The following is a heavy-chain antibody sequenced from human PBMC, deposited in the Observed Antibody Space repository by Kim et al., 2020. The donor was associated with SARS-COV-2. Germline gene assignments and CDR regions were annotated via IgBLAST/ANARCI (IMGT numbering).Heavy chain of an antibody. V-gene: IGHV1-2*06. Sequence: ASVKVSCKASGYTFTGYYLHWVRQAPGQGLEWMGRINPDSGGTNSAQKFQGRVTMTRDTSVSTAYLELSSVTFDDTAVYYCATSASADDFRDFDYWGQGTLVTVSS. J-gene: IGHJ4*02. CDR1: GYTFTGYY. D-gene: IGHD3-16*01. CDR3: ATSASADDFRDFDY. CDR2: INPDSGGT.